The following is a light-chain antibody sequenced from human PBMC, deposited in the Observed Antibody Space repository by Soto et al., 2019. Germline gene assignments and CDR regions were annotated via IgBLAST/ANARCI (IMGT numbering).Light chain of an antibody. CDR2: GTS. J-gene: IGKJ1*01. V-gene: IGKV3-20*01. CDR3: QQYGNSRWT. Sequence: IVLTQSPYTLSLSPGERATLSCRASQSVSSSYLAWYQQTPGQAPRLLIYGTSNRATGIPDRFSGSGSGTDFTLTISRLEPEDFAVYYCQQYGNSRWTFGQGTKVDIK. CDR1: QSVSSSY.